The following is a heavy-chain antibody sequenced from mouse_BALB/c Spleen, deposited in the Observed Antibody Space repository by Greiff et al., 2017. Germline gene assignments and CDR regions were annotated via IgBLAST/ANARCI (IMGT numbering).Heavy chain of an antibody. V-gene: IGHV1-4*02. CDR3: ANFAY. Sequence: QVTLKESAAELARPGASVKMSCKASGYTFTSYTMHWVKQRPGQGLEWIGYINPSSGYTEYNQKFKDKTTLTADKSSSTAYMQLSSLTSEDSAVYYCANFAYWGQGTLVTVSA. J-gene: IGHJ3*01. CDR1: GYTFTSYT. CDR2: INPSSGYT.